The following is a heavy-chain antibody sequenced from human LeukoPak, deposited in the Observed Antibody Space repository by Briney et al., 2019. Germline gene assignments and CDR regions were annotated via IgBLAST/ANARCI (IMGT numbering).Heavy chain of an antibody. CDR2: IIPIFGTA. Sequence: SVKVSCKASGGTFSSYAISWVRQAPGQGLEWMGGIIPIFGTANYAQKFQGRVTITADEPTSTAYMELSSLRSEDTAVYYCASGYCSSTSCYTGTFDYWGQGTLVTVSS. CDR3: ASGYCSSTSCYTGTFDY. CDR1: GGTFSSYA. J-gene: IGHJ4*02. V-gene: IGHV1-69*13. D-gene: IGHD2-2*02.